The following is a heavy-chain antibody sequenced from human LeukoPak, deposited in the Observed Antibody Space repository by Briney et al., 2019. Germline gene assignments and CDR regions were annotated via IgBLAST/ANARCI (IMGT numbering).Heavy chain of an antibody. D-gene: IGHD3-3*01. CDR1: GFTFSHYA. CDR2: ISGAGPGT. CDR3: AKARGFLGRLADY. V-gene: IGHV3-23*01. J-gene: IGHJ4*02. Sequence: GGSLRLSCAASGFTFSHYAMSWVRQAPGKGLEWVSGISGAGPGTYYADSVKGRFTISRDNSKSTLYLQMNSLGAEDTAVYYCAKARGFLGRLADYWGQGTLVTVSS.